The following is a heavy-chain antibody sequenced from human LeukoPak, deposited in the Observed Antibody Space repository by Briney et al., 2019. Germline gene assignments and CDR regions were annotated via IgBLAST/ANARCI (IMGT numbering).Heavy chain of an antibody. CDR1: GYTLSGYY. V-gene: IGHV1-2*02. CDR2: INPNTGGT. CDR3: AGTKHRQLVVVPATRPYYYYYMDV. D-gene: IGHD2-2*01. J-gene: IGHJ6*03. Sequence: ASVKVSCKASGYTLSGYYIHWVRQAPGQGLEWMGWINPNTGGTKYAQRFQDRVTMTRDTSISTAYMEVSRLRYDDTAVYYCAGTKHRQLVVVPATRPYYYYYMDVWGKGTTVTISS.